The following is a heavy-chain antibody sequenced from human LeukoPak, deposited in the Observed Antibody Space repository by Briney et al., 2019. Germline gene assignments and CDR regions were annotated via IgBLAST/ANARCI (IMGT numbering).Heavy chain of an antibody. CDR3: VSLVGDGYPYNWFDP. CDR2: IIPIFGTA. Sequence: ASVKVSCKASGYTFTSYDINWVRQAPGQGLEWMGRIIPIFGTANYAQKFQGRVTITTDESTSTAYMELSSLRSEDTAVYYCVSLVGDGYPYNWFDPWGQGTLVTVSS. D-gene: IGHD5-24*01. V-gene: IGHV1-69*05. CDR1: GYTFTSYD. J-gene: IGHJ5*02.